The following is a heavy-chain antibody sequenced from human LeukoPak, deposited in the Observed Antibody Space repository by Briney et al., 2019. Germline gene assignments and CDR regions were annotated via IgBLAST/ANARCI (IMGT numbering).Heavy chain of an antibody. Sequence: ASVKVSCKVSGYTLTELSMHWVRQAPGKGLEWMGGFDPEDGETIYAQKFQGRVTMTEGTSTDTAYMELSSLRSEDTAVYYCATGIGYSSSWYLFQHWGQGTLVTVSS. V-gene: IGHV1-24*01. CDR1: GYTLTELS. CDR2: FDPEDGET. CDR3: ATGIGYSSSWYLFQH. J-gene: IGHJ1*01. D-gene: IGHD6-13*01.